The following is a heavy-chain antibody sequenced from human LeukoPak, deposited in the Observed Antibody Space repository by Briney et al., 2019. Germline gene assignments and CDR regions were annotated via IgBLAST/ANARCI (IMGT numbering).Heavy chain of an antibody. J-gene: IGHJ2*01. V-gene: IGHV3-30*18. Sequence: GGSLRLSCAASGFTFSSYGMHWVRQAPGKGLEWVAVISYDGSNKYYADSVKGRFTISRDNSKNTLYLQMNSLRAEDTAVYYCAKGGGYGSGNYFLRNWYFDLWGRGTLVTVSS. CDR3: AKGGGYGSGNYFLRNWYFDL. CDR1: GFTFSSYG. D-gene: IGHD3-10*01. CDR2: ISYDGSNK.